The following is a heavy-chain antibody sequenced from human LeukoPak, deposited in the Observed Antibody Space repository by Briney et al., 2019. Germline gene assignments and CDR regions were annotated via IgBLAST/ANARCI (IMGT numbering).Heavy chain of an antibody. Sequence: VASVKVSCKASGYTFTSYGISWVRQAPGQGLEWMGGIIPIFGTANYAQKFQGRVTITADESTSTAYMELSSLRSEDTAVYYCASRIPPRDVVPAANYYGMDVWGQGTTVTVSS. CDR2: IIPIFGTA. V-gene: IGHV1-69*13. D-gene: IGHD2-2*01. J-gene: IGHJ6*02. CDR3: ASRIPPRDVVPAANYYGMDV. CDR1: GYTFTSYG.